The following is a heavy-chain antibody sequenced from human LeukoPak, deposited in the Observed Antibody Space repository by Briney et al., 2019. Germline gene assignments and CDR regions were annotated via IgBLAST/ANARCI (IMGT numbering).Heavy chain of an antibody. CDR3: ARGRATAAEHFQH. Sequence: PGGSLRLSCEASGFTFSRYWMSWVRQAPGKGLEWVAVISYDGSNKYYADSVKGRFTISRDNAKNSLYLQMNSLRAEDTAVYYCARGRATAAEHFQHWGQGTLVTVSS. D-gene: IGHD6-13*01. J-gene: IGHJ1*01. CDR2: ISYDGSNK. V-gene: IGHV3-30-3*01. CDR1: GFTFSRYW.